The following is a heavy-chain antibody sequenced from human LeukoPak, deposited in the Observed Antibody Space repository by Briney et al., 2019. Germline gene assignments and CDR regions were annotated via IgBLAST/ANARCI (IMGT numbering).Heavy chain of an antibody. J-gene: IGHJ4*02. Sequence: PSETLSLTCAVSGGSVSSGSYSWSWIRQPPGKGLEWIGYIYHSGSTTYNPSPKSRVTISLDRSKNQFSLKLSSVTAADTAVYYCAGDYGASYRFDYWGQGTLVTVSS. CDR2: IYHSGST. CDR3: AGDYGASYRFDY. V-gene: IGHV4-30-2*01. CDR1: GGSVSSGSYS. D-gene: IGHD3-16*01.